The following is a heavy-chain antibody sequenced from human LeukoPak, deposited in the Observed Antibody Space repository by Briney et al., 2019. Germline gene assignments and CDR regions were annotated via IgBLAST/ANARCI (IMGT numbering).Heavy chain of an antibody. V-gene: IGHV4-39*07. CDR2: IYYSGST. D-gene: IGHD3-10*01. CDR1: GGSISSSSYY. CDR3: ARRVGRWFGVWAYYYNYMDV. Sequence: SETLSLTCTVSGGSISSSSYYWGWIRQPPGKGLEWIGSIYYSGSTYYHPSLKSRVTISVDTSKNQFSLRLSSVTAADTAVYYCARRVGRWFGVWAYYYNYMDVWGKGTTVTIS. J-gene: IGHJ6*03.